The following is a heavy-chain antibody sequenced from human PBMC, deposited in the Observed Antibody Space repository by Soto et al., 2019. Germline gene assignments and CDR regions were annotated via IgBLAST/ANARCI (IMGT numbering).Heavy chain of an antibody. D-gene: IGHD5-12*01. CDR1: GGTFSNYA. CDR2: IIPIFGTG. J-gene: IGHJ4*02. Sequence: VKVSCTASGGTFSNYAINWVRQAPGQGLEWMGGIIPIFGTGNYAQKFQGRVTITADESTSTAYLDLSGLRPEDTAVYYCARPVEMATISRSYLFYWGQGTLVTVSS. CDR3: ARPVEMATISRSYLFY. V-gene: IGHV1-69*01.